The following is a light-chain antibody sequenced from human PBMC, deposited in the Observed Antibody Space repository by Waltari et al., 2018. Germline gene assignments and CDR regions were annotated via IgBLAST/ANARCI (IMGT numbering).Light chain of an antibody. CDR1: QSLENSAVYTY. V-gene: IGKV2-30*01. Sequence: DVVVTQSPLALPVTLGQPASISCRTSQSLENSAVYTYLNWFHQRPGQSPRRLIYQVSKRDSGVPDRFSGSGSGTDFTLRISSVEAEDVGVYYCMQGTHWPRTFGQGTKVDIK. CDR2: QVS. J-gene: IGKJ1*01. CDR3: MQGTHWPRT.